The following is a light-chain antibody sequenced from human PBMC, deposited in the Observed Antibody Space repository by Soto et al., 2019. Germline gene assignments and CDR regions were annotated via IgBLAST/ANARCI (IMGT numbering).Light chain of an antibody. CDR2: DAS. J-gene: IGKJ1*01. CDR1: QSISSW. Sequence: DIQMTQSPSTLSASVGDTVTVTCRASQSISSWLAWYQQKPGKAPKLLIYDASSLESGVPSRSSGSGSGTEFTLTISSLQPDDFATYYCQQYNSYSQTFGQGTKVDIK. CDR3: QQYNSYSQT. V-gene: IGKV1-5*01.